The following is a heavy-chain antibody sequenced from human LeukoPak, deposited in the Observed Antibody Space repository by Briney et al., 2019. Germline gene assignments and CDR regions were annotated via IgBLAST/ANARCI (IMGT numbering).Heavy chain of an antibody. CDR2: IYYSGST. Sequence: SETLSLTCTVSGGSISSYYWSWIRQPPGKGLEWTGYIYYSGSTNYNPSLKSRVTISVDTSKNQFSLKLSSVPAADTAVYYCARDQDGSGTNDYWGQGTLVTVSS. D-gene: IGHD3-10*01. CDR3: ARDQDGSGTNDY. CDR1: GGSISSYY. J-gene: IGHJ4*02. V-gene: IGHV4-59*01.